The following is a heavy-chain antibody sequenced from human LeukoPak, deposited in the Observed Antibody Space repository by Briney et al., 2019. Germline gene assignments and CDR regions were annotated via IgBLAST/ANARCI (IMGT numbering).Heavy chain of an antibody. V-gene: IGHV3-48*02. CDR1: GFTFSSYD. D-gene: IGHD4-17*01. CDR3: ARGKIGYYYGDYDGY. CDR2: ISTISSTK. J-gene: IGHJ4*02. Sequence: GGSLRLSCAASGFTFSSYDMNWVRQAPGKGLEWASYISTISSTKYYADSVKGRFTISRDNAKNSLYLQMNSLRDEDTAVYYCARGKIGYYYGDYDGYWGQGTLVTVSS.